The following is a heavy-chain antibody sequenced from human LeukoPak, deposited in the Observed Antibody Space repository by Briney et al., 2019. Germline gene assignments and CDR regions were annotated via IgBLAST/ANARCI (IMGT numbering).Heavy chain of an antibody. J-gene: IGHJ4*02. CDR2: INHSGST. CDR1: GGSFSGYY. V-gene: IGHV4-34*01. Sequence: SETLSLTCAVYGGSFSGYYWSWIRQPPGKGLEWIGEINHSGSTNYNPSLKSRVTISADTSKNQFSLKLSSVTAADTAVYYCARGVVVVAATQNFDYWGQGTLVTVSS. D-gene: IGHD2-15*01. CDR3: ARGVVVVAATQNFDY.